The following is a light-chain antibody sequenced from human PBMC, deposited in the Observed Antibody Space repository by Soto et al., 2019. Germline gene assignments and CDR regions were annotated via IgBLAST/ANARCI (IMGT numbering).Light chain of an antibody. CDR3: QQYGSSPFT. Sequence: EIVLTQSPGTLSLSPGERATLSCRASQSVVGNYLAWFQQKPGQAPRLLIDGASSRPTGIPDRFSGSGSGTDFTLTISGLEPEDFAVFYCQQYGSSPFTFGQGTKLEIK. J-gene: IGKJ2*01. V-gene: IGKV3-20*01. CDR1: QSVVGNY. CDR2: GAS.